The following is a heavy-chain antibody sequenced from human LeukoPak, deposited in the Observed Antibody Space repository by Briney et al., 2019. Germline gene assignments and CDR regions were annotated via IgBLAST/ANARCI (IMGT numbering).Heavy chain of an antibody. CDR3: ARWPRNYDILTGSIYAFDY. J-gene: IGHJ4*02. CDR2: IYYSGST. Sequence: PSETLSLNCTVSGGSVSSGSYYWSWIRQPPGKGLEWIGYIYYSGSTNYNPSLKSRVTISVDTSKNQFSLKLSSVTAADTAVYYCARWPRNYDILTGSIYAFDYWGQGTLVTVSS. D-gene: IGHD3-9*01. V-gene: IGHV4-61*01. CDR1: GGSVSSGSYY.